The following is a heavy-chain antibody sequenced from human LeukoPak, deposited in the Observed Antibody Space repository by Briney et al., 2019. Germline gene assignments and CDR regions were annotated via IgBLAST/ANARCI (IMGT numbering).Heavy chain of an antibody. J-gene: IGHJ6*04. Sequence: GGSLRLSCAASGFTFSSYAMSWVRQVSGKGLEWVPAISGSGGSTYYADSVKGRFTISRDNSKNTLYLQMNSLRAEDTAVYCCAKDVELGDVWGKGTTVTVSS. CDR2: ISGSGGST. CDR3: AKDVELGDV. D-gene: IGHD3-10*01. V-gene: IGHV3-23*01. CDR1: GFTFSSYA.